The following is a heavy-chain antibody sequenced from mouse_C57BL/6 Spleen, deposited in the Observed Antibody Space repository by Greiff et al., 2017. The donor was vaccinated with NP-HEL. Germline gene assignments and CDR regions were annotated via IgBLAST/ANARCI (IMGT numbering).Heavy chain of an antibody. V-gene: IGHV1-63*01. CDR3: ARKLSSGYNAMDY. J-gene: IGHJ4*01. Sequence: VQLQQSGAELVRPGTSVKMSCKASGYTFTNYWIGWAKQRPGHGLEWIGDIYPGGGYTNYNEKFKGKATLTADKSSSTAYMQFSSLTSEDSAIYYCARKLSSGYNAMDYWGQGTSVTVSS. CDR2: IYPGGGYT. CDR1: GYTFTNYW. D-gene: IGHD3-2*02.